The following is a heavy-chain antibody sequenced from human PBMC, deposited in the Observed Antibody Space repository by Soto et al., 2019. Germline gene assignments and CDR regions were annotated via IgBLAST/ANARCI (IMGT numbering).Heavy chain of an antibody. CDR3: AREGRLQSLDY. CDR1: GGSISNPDYY. Sequence: QVRLQESGPGLVKPSQTLSLTCTVSGGSISNPDYYWNWIRQPPGKGLEWIGSIFYSGDTSYNPSLKSRLNISVDTSKNQFSLSLRSVTASDTAVYFCAREGRLQSLDYWGQGTVVTVSS. J-gene: IGHJ4*02. D-gene: IGHD4-4*01. CDR2: IFYSGDT. V-gene: IGHV4-30-4*01.